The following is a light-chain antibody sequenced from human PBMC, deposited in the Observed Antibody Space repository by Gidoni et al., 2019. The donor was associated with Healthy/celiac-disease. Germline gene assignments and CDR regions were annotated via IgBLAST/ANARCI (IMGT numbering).Light chain of an antibody. Sequence: EIVLTQSPGTLSLSPGERATLSCRASQSVSSSYLAWYQQKPGQAPRLLIYGASSRATGLPDRFSGSGSGTDFTLTISRLEPEDFAVYYCQQYGSSPGGPFGPGTKVDIK. J-gene: IGKJ3*01. CDR1: QSVSSSY. V-gene: IGKV3-20*01. CDR3: QQYGSSPGGP. CDR2: GAS.